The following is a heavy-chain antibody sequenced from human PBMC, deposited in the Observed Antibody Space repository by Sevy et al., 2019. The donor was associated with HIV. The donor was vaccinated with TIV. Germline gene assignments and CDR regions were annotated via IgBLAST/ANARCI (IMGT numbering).Heavy chain of an antibody. V-gene: IGHV3-11*01. CDR3: ARVSGWLYFDY. J-gene: IGHJ4*02. CDR2: ISTTDDTV. D-gene: IGHD6-19*01. CDR1: GFTLSDHY. Sequence: GGSLRLSCTTSGFTLSDHYMSWDRQAPGKGLEWISHISTTDDTVHYAKSAKGRFTISKDNTRNSLYLQMNSLRADDTAVYYCARVSGWLYFDYWGQGALVTVSS.